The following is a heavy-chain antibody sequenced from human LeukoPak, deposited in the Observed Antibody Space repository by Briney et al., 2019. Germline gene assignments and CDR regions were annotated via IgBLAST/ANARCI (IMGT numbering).Heavy chain of an antibody. D-gene: IGHD2-2*01. CDR1: GFTFSSYW. Sequence: GGSLRLSCAASGFTFSSYWMTWVRQAPGEGLEWVANIKQDGSEKYYVDSVKGRFTISRDNAKNSLYLQMNSLRAEDTAVYYCAREDIVVVPAAPVRDAFDIWGQGTMVTVSS. CDR2: IKQDGSEK. J-gene: IGHJ3*02. V-gene: IGHV3-7*01. CDR3: AREDIVVVPAAPVRDAFDI.